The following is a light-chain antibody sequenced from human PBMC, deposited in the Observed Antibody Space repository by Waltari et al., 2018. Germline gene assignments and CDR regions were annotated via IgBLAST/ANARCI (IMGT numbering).Light chain of an antibody. V-gene: IGLV2-23*01. J-gene: IGLJ3*02. CDR3: CSYGGSNTWV. CDR1: GSVVGRYTL. CDR2: QGS. Sequence: QSALTQPAAVYGSPGQSIPISRTGTGSVVGRYTLVSWYHHHPRKAPNPMIYQGSKRPSGVSHRYSGSKAGNAASMTISGHQAAVEADYYCCSYGGSNTWVFGEGTKLTVL.